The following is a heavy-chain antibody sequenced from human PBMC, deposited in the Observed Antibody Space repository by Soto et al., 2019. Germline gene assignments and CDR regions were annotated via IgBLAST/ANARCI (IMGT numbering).Heavy chain of an antibody. V-gene: IGHV3-15*01. CDR1: GFTFSNAW. CDR3: TTLSYLYYDGMDV. CDR2: IKSKVDGGTA. D-gene: IGHD2-2*01. J-gene: IGHJ6*02. Sequence: GGSLRLSCEASGFTFSNAWMNWVRQGPGKGLEWLGRIKSKVDGGTADYVAATKGPFSISRDALKNMLYLHMNSLKPDDTAVYYCTTLSYLYYDGMDVWGQGTTVTVS.